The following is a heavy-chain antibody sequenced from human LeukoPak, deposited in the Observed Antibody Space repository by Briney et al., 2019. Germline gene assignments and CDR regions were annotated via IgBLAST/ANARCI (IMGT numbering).Heavy chain of an antibody. CDR2: IYPNSGGT. D-gene: IGHD2-8*02. J-gene: IGHJ4*02. Sequence: GASVKVSCKASAYTFTGYYMHWVRQAPGQGLEWMGWIYPNSGGTNYAQKFQGRVTMTRDTSISTAYMELSRLRSDDTAVYYCARGGGTPGTGFAEGVYWGQGTLVTVSS. CDR1: AYTFTGYY. CDR3: ARGGGTPGTGFAEGVY. V-gene: IGHV1-2*02.